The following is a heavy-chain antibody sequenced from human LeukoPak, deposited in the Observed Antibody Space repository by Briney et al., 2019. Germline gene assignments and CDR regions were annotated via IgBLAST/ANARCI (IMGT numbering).Heavy chain of an antibody. CDR3: ARDRIDFWSGHPHYFDY. D-gene: IGHD3-3*01. CDR1: GGSISSGGYY. V-gene: IGHV4-31*03. CDR2: IYYSGST. Sequence: SETLSLTCTVSGGSISSGGYYWSWIRQHPGKGLEWIGYIYYSGSTYYNPSLKSRVTISVDTSKNQFSLKLSSVTAADTAVYYCARDRIDFWSGHPHYFDYWGQGTLVTVSS. J-gene: IGHJ4*02.